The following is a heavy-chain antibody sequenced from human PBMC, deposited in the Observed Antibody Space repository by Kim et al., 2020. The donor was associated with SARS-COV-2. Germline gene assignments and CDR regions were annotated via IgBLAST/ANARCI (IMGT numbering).Heavy chain of an antibody. CDR3: ARDGGGTFDP. J-gene: IGHJ5*02. D-gene: IGHD3-16*01. V-gene: IGHV1-69*01. CDR2: A. Sequence: ANYAQKFQGRVTITADESTSTAYMELSSLGSEDTAVYYCARDGGGTFDPWGQGTLVTVSS.